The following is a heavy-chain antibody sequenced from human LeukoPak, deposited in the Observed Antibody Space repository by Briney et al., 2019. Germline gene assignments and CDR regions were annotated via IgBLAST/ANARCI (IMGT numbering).Heavy chain of an antibody. CDR3: ARDMGDAGNYCWFDP. CDR1: GFTFSRYA. J-gene: IGHJ5*02. Sequence: PGGSLRLSCAGSGFTFSRYAMTWVRQTPGKGLEWVSSISTSGGNTYYLDSVKGRFTTSRDNSKNTLYLQMNSLRAEDTALYRCARDMGDAGNYCWFDPWGQGTLVTVSS. D-gene: IGHD1-7*01. V-gene: IGHV3-23*01. CDR2: ISTSGGNT.